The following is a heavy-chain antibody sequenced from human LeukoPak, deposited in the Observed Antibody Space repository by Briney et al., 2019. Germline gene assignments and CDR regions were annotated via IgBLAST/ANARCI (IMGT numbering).Heavy chain of an antibody. CDR2: IIPIFGTA. V-gene: IGHV1-69*05. Sequence: GASVKVSCKASGGTFSSYAISWVRQAPGQGLEWMGGIIPIFGTANYAQKFQGRVTITTDESTSTAYLQWSSLKASDTAMYYCARQGSYQGENDAFDIWGQGTMVTVSS. J-gene: IGHJ3*02. CDR1: GGTFSSYA. D-gene: IGHD1-26*01. CDR3: ARQGSYQGENDAFDI.